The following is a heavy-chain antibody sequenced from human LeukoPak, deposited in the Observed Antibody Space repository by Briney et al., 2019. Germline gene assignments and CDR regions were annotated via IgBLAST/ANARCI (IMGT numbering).Heavy chain of an antibody. V-gene: IGHV3-30*02. D-gene: IGHD3-22*01. CDR3: AKLDYYDTSVYYYDYFDY. CDR2: IRYDGSNK. Sequence: GGSLRLSCAASGFTFSSYGMHWVRQAPGKGLEWVAFIRYDGSNKYYADSVKGRFTISRDNSKNTLYLQMNSLRAEDTAVYYCAKLDYYDTSVYYYDYFDYWGQGTLVTVSS. J-gene: IGHJ4*02. CDR1: GFTFSSYG.